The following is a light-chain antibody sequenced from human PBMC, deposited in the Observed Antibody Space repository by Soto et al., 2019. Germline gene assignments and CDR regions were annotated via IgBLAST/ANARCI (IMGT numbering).Light chain of an antibody. CDR1: SSDVDAYNY. Sequence: QSALTQPASVSGSPGQSITISCTGTSSDVDAYNYVSWYQQYPGKAPKLMIYGVTNRPSGVSNRFSGSKTGDTASLTISGLQAEDEADYYCFSHRGGDSHVFGTGTKLTVL. J-gene: IGLJ1*01. CDR2: GVT. V-gene: IGLV2-14*01. CDR3: FSHRGGDSHV.